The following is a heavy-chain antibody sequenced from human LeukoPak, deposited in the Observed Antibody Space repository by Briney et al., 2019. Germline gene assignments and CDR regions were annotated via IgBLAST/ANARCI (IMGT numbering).Heavy chain of an antibody. CDR2: ISSSSSYI. CDR3: ARDQSLSSSSPPYYYYYYMDV. V-gene: IGHV3-21*01. Sequence: PGGSLRLSCAASGFTFDEHPMHWVRQAPGKGLEWVSSISSSSSYIYYADSVKGRFTISRDNAKTSLYLQMNSLRAEDTAVYYCARDQSLSSSSPPYYYYYYMDVWGKGTTVTVSS. CDR1: GFTFDEHP. J-gene: IGHJ6*03. D-gene: IGHD6-6*01.